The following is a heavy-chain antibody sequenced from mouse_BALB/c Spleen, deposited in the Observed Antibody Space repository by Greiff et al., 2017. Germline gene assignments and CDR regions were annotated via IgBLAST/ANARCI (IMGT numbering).Heavy chain of an antibody. Sequence: EVKLMESGGGLVKPGGSLKLSCAASGFTFSSYAMSWVRQTPEKRLEWVASISSGGSTYYPDSVKGRFTISRDNARNILYLQMSSLRSEDTAMYYCARNYYDYDFDYWGQGTTLTVSS. CDR1: GFTFSSYA. D-gene: IGHD2-4*01. V-gene: IGHV5-6-5*01. CDR3: ARNYYDYDFDY. J-gene: IGHJ2*01. CDR2: ISSGGST.